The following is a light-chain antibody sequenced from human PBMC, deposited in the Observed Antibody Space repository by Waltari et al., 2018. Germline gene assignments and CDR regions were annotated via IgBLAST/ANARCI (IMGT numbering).Light chain of an antibody. V-gene: IGLV8-61*01. Sequence: QTVVTQESSFSVSPGGTVTLPCGLTSGPVSTNHNSRWHPQTPGQPPRTLIYRTNTRSSGVPDRFSGSIVGNKAALTITGAQADDESDYYCELHMGSGIWVFGGGTKLTVL. CDR2: RTN. J-gene: IGLJ3*02. CDR3: ELHMGSGIWV. CDR1: SGPVSTNHN.